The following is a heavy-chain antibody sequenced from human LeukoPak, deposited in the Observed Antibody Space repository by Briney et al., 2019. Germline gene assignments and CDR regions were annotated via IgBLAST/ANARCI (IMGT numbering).Heavy chain of an antibody. V-gene: IGHV1-69*01. D-gene: IGHD2-15*01. CDR2: IIPIFGTA. CDR3: ARAVDATGVSWFDP. J-gene: IGHJ5*02. CDR1: GGTLSSYA. Sequence: SVNVSCKASGGTLSSYAISWVRQAPGQGLEWMGGIIPIFGTANNAQKFQGRVTITADESTSTAYMELSSLRSEDTAVYYCARAVDATGVSWFDPWGRGTLVTVSS.